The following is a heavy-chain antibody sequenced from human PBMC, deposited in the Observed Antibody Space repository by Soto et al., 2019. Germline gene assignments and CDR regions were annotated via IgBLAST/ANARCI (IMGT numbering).Heavy chain of an antibody. CDR1: GYTFPRYD. CDR2: MYPNSGNT. J-gene: IGHJ6*03. D-gene: IGHD3-10*01. Sequence: GGSVKVSCKASGYTFPRYDINWGRPAPGQRLGWMGWMYPNSGNTGYAQKFQGRVTMTRNTSISTAYMELSSLRSEDTAVYYCARGPLSTYYYGSGSSQTENYYYYYMDVWGKGTTVTVSS. V-gene: IGHV1-8*01. CDR3: ARGPLSTYYYGSGSSQTENYYYYYMDV.